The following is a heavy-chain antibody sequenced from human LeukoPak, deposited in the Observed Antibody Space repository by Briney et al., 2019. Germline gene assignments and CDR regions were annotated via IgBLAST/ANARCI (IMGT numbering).Heavy chain of an antibody. CDR2: ISSGSTYI. Sequence: GGALRLSCTASGITFSSYSMNWVRQAPGKGPQCVSSISSGSTYIYYADSLKGRFTLSRDNTKNSLYLHMNSLRGEDAAVYYCTRGDGATPPDVFDVWGQGTMVTVSS. V-gene: IGHV3-21*01. D-gene: IGHD3-10*01. CDR3: TRGDGATPPDVFDV. CDR1: GITFSSYS. J-gene: IGHJ3*01.